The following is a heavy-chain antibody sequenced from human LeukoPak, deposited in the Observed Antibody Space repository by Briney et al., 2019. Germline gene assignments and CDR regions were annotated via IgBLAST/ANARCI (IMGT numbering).Heavy chain of an antibody. CDR3: ARDLGQATPESGLLFQFDY. Sequence: PGGSLRLSCAASGFTFSSYGMHWVRQAPGKGLEWVAFIRYDGSNKYYADSVKGRFTISRDNSKNTLYLQMNSLRAEDTAVYYCARDLGQATPESGLLFQFDYWGQGTLVTVSS. CDR2: IRYDGSNK. D-gene: IGHD2-21*01. V-gene: IGHV3-30*02. J-gene: IGHJ4*02. CDR1: GFTFSSYG.